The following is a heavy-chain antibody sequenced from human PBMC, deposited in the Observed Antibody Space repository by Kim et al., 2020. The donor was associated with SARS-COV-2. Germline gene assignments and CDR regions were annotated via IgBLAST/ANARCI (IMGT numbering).Heavy chain of an antibody. D-gene: IGHD5-12*01. CDR2: ISARGGPT. J-gene: IGHJ4*02. Sequence: GGSLRLSCAASGFTFSSYTMTWVRQAPGKGLEWVSSISARGGPTYYADSVKGRFTISRDNSKNTLPLQMDSLRADDTAIFYCAKARYAGYDWPPYYFDYWGQGTLATVSS. CDR1: GFTFSSYT. CDR3: AKARYAGYDWPPYYFDY. V-gene: IGHV3-23*01.